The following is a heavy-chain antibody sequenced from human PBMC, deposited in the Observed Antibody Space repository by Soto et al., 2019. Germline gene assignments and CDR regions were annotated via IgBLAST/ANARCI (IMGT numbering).Heavy chain of an antibody. J-gene: IGHJ5*02. D-gene: IGHD2-2*01. Sequence: EVQLLESGGGLVQPGGSLRLSCAASGFTFSSYAMSWVRQAPGKGLEWVSAISGSGGSTYYADSVKGRFTISRDNSKNTLYLQMNSLRAEDTAVYYCAKLVRNPWGSTSRFNWFDPWGQGTLVTVSS. CDR2: ISGSGGST. V-gene: IGHV3-23*01. CDR3: AKLVRNPWGSTSRFNWFDP. CDR1: GFTFSSYA.